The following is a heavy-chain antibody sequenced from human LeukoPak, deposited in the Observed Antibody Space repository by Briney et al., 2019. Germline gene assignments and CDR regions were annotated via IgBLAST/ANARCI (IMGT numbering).Heavy chain of an antibody. D-gene: IGHD2-21*01. CDR3: ARDAIYSGHRNAFDI. J-gene: IGHJ3*02. CDR2: IYHSGST. Sequence: SETLSLTCAVSGGSISSSNWWSWVRQPPGKGLEWIGEIYHSGSTNYNPSLKSRVTISVDKSKNQFSLKLSSATAADTAVYYCARDAIYSGHRNAFDIWGQGTMVTVSS. CDR1: GGSISSSNW. V-gene: IGHV4-4*02.